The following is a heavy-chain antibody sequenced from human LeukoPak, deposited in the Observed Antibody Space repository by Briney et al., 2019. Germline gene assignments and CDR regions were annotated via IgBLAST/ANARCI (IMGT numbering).Heavy chain of an antibody. V-gene: IGHV3-7*01. CDR2: IKRDGSDT. Sequence: GGSLRLSCAASGFTFSSYWMTWVRQAPGRGLEWVANIKRDGSDTHYLDSLKGRFTISRDNAKSSLSLQMNSLRAEDTAVYYCARDSSYCSGGVCSDVFDIWGQGTMVVVSS. D-gene: IGHD2-8*02. J-gene: IGHJ3*02. CDR3: ARDSSYCSGGVCSDVFDI. CDR1: GFTFSSYW.